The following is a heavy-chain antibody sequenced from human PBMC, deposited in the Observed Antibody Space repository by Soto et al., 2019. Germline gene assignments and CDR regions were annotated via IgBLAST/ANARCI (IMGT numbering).Heavy chain of an antibody. V-gene: IGHV3-21*01. CDR2: ISSSSSYI. J-gene: IGHJ6*02. Sequence: EVQLVGSGGGLVKPGGSLRLSCAASGFTFSSYSMNWVRQDPGKGLEWVSSISSSSSYIYYADSVKGRFTISRDNAKNSLYLQMNSLRAEDTAVYYCARGDWNPSILGMDVWGQGTTVTVSS. CDR3: ARGDWNPSILGMDV. D-gene: IGHD1-1*01. CDR1: GFTFSSYS.